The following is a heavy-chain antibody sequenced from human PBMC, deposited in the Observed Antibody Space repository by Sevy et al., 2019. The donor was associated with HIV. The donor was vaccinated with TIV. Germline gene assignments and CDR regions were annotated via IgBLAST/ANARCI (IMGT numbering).Heavy chain of an antibody. CDR3: AKGGGGHYDPDEIGYYFYYYNMDV. D-gene: IGHD3-22*01. V-gene: IGHV3-23*01. CDR2: ISGSGTRT. Sequence: GGSLRLSCAVSGFSFDSYGMIWVRQAPGKGLEWVSGISGSGTRTYYADSVKGRFIISRDNSKNTLYLQMNSLRSEDTAIYYCAKGGGGHYDPDEIGYYFYYYNMDVWGKGTTVTVSS. J-gene: IGHJ6*03. CDR1: GFSFDSYG.